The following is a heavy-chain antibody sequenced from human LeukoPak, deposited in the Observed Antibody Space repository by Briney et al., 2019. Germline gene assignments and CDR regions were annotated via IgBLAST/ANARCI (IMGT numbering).Heavy chain of an antibody. D-gene: IGHD3-10*01. Sequence: GGSLRLSCAASGFTFSSYWMHWVRQAPGKGLVWVSRINSDGSSTSYADSVKGRFTISRDNAKNSLYLQMNSLRAEDTAVYYCARDMEVFGGAFDIWGQGTMVTV. CDR1: GFTFSSYW. V-gene: IGHV3-74*01. CDR2: INSDGSST. CDR3: ARDMEVFGGAFDI. J-gene: IGHJ3*02.